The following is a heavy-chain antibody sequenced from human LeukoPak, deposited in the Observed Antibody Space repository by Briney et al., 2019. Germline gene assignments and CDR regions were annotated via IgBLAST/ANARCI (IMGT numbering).Heavy chain of an antibody. V-gene: IGHV4-39*01. CDR3: ARPHVSGSSGWVPYYFDY. Sequence: SETLSLTCTVSGGSISSSSYYWGWIRQPPGKGLEWIGSIYYSGSTYYNPSLKSRVTISVDTPKNQFSLKLSSVTAADTAVYYCARPHVSGSSGWVPYYFDYWGQGTLVTVSS. CDR1: GGSISSSSYY. D-gene: IGHD6-19*01. J-gene: IGHJ4*02. CDR2: IYYSGST.